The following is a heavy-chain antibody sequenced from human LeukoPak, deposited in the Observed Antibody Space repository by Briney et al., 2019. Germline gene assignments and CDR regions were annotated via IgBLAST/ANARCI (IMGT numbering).Heavy chain of an antibody. Sequence: SQTLSLTCTVSGGSISSGSYYWSWIRQPAGKGPEWIGRIYTSGSTNYNPSLKSRVTISVDTSKNQFSLKLSSVTAADTAVYYCARERAAREESFDPWGQGTLVTVSS. CDR1: GGSISSGSYY. CDR2: IYTSGST. J-gene: IGHJ5*02. V-gene: IGHV4-61*02. CDR3: ARERAAREESFDP. D-gene: IGHD6-6*01.